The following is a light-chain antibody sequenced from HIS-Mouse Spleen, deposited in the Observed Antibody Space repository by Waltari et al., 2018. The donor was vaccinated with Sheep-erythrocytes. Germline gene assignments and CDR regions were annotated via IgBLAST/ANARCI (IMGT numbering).Light chain of an antibody. CDR3: QQLNSYPPA. CDR1: QGISTY. J-gene: IGKJ3*01. V-gene: IGKV1-9*01. Sequence: IQLTQSPSFLSASVGDRVTSTCRASQGISTYLARYQQKPGKAPKLLIYAGSTLQSGVPSRFRGSGSGTEFTLTVSSLQPEDFATYYCQQLNSYPPAFGPGTKVDIK. CDR2: AGS.